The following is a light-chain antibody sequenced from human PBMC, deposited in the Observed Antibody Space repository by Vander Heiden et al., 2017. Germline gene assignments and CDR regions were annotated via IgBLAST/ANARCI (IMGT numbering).Light chain of an antibody. CDR3: QQLINYPLT. CDR2: AAS. Sequence: IQLTPSPSSLSASVGDRVTITCRASQGISSYLAWYQQKPGKAPKLLMYAASTLQSGVPSRFSGSGSGTDFTLTISSLQPEDSATYYCQQLINYPLTFGGGTKVEI. CDR1: QGISSY. V-gene: IGKV1-9*01. J-gene: IGKJ4*01.